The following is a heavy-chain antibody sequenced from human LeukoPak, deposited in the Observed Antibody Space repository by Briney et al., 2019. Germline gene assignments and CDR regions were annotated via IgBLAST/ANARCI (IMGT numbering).Heavy chain of an antibody. Sequence: PSETLSLTCTVSGGSISSYYLSWIRQPPGKGLEWIGYIYYSGSTNYNPSLKSRVTISVDTSKNQFSLKLSSVTAADTAVYYCARDLGSPEYFQHWGQGTLVTVSS. J-gene: IGHJ1*01. D-gene: IGHD6-19*01. CDR3: ARDLGSPEYFQH. CDR2: IYYSGST. V-gene: IGHV4-59*01. CDR1: GGSISSYY.